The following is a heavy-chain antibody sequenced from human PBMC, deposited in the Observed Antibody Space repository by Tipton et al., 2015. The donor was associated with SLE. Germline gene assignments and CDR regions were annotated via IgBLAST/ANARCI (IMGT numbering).Heavy chain of an antibody. Sequence: SLRLSCTASGFTFGDYPMSWFRQAPGKGLEWVGFIRSRSYGGTTDYAASVKGRFTISRDDSKSIAYLQMNSLKSEDTAVYYCTRDGSADLEWLSLHYYNDMDVWGQGTTVTVSS. D-gene: IGHD3-3*01. J-gene: IGHJ6*02. V-gene: IGHV3-49*03. CDR1: GFTFGDYP. CDR3: TRDGSADLEWLSLHYYNDMDV. CDR2: IRSRSYGGTT.